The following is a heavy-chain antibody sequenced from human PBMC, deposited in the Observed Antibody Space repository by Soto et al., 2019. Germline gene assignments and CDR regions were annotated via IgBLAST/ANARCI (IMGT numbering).Heavy chain of an antibody. V-gene: IGHV1-18*01. CDR2: VSGYNGNT. CDR1: GYTFTSHG. Sequence: QVQLVQSRAEVKKPGASVKVSCKASGYTFTSHGISWVRQAPGQGLEWMGWVSGYNGNTNYAQKFQGRVTMTTDTSTTTAYMELRSLTSDDTAVYYCSRDLGAKVYYWGQGTLVTVSS. J-gene: IGHJ4*02. CDR3: SRDLGAKVYY. D-gene: IGHD3-16*01.